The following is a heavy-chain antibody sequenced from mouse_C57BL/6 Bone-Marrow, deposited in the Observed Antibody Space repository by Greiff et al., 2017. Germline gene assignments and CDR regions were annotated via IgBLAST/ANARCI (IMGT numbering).Heavy chain of an antibody. J-gene: IGHJ4*01. V-gene: IGHV1-81*01. Sequence: VQLPQSGAELARPGASVKLSCKASGYTFTSYGISWVTQRTGQGLEWIGEIYPRSGNTYYNEKFKGKATLTADKSSSTAYMELSSLTSEDSAVYFWATPGSSSYSMYYGGQGTSGTVSA. CDR2: IYPRSGNT. D-gene: IGHD1-1*01. CDR3: ATPGSSSYSMYY. CDR1: GYTFTSYG.